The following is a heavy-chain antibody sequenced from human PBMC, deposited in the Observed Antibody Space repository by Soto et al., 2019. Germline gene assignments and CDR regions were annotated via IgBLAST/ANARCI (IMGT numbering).Heavy chain of an antibody. CDR2: ISINGNS. D-gene: IGHD1-26*01. J-gene: IGHJ4*02. CDR3: ARESGDKSTYEVA. Sequence: ETLSLTCTVSGGSITDYSWSWIRQSAGKGLEWLGRISINGNSHYHPSLRSRVTMSIETSKNQFSLNLRSVTAADTAVYYCARESGDKSTYEVARGPGTLVPLYS. CDR1: GGSITDYS. V-gene: IGHV4-4*07.